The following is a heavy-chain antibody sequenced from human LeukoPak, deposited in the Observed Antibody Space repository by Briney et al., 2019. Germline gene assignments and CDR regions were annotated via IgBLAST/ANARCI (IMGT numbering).Heavy chain of an antibody. CDR1: GFTFSSYS. Sequence: GGSLRLSCAASGFTFSSYSMNWVRQAPGKGLEWVSYISSSSSTIYYADSVKGRFTISRDNAKSSQFLQMNSLRAEDTAVYYCARVLHKRNYDSSVYYGYWGQGTLVTVSS. J-gene: IGHJ4*02. D-gene: IGHD3-22*01. V-gene: IGHV3-48*01. CDR2: ISSSSSTI. CDR3: ARVLHKRNYDSSVYYGY.